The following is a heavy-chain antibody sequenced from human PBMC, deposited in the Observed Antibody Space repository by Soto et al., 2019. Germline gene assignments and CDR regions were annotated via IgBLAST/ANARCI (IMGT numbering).Heavy chain of an antibody. J-gene: IGHJ4*02. Sequence: KASETLSLTCTVSGGPISSYYWSWIRQPSGKGLEWTGRIYTSGSTNYNPSLKSRVTMSVDTSKNQFSLKLSSVTAADTAVYYCARDLKFGQADYWGQGSQVTVSS. D-gene: IGHD3-10*01. CDR2: IYTSGST. CDR1: GGPISSYY. CDR3: ARDLKFGQADY. V-gene: IGHV4-4*07.